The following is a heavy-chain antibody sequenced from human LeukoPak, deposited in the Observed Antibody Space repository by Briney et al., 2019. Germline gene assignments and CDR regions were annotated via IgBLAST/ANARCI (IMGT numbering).Heavy chain of an antibody. D-gene: IGHD4-23*01. V-gene: IGHV1-69*13. Sequence: GASVKVSCKASGYTFTSYYMHWVRQAPGQGLEWMGGIIPIFGTVNYAQKFQGRVTITADESTSTAYMELSSLGSEDTAVYYCAREHYGGNSPEYFQHWGQGTLVTVSS. J-gene: IGHJ1*01. CDR1: GYTFTSYY. CDR2: IIPIFGTV. CDR3: AREHYGGNSPEYFQH.